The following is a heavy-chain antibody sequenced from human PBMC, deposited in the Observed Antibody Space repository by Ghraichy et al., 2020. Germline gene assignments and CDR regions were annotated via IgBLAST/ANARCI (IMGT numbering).Heavy chain of an antibody. CDR3: ARGEWELLDY. V-gene: IGHV4-59*08. Sequence: ESLNISCTVSGGSISSYYWSWIRQPPGKGLEWIGYIYYSGSTNYNPSLKSRVTMSVDTSKNQFSLKLSSVTAADTAVYYCARGEWELLDYWGQGTLVTVSS. J-gene: IGHJ4*02. D-gene: IGHD1-26*01. CDR1: GGSISSYY. CDR2: IYYSGST.